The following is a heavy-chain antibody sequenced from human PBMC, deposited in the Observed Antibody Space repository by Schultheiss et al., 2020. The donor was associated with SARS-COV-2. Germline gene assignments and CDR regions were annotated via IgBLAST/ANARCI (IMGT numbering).Heavy chain of an antibody. CDR3: AKGSGQQLWYYYYGMDV. CDR1: GFTFSSYA. J-gene: IGHJ6*02. Sequence: GGSLRLSCAASGFTFSSYAMHWVRQAPGKGLEWVAVISYDGSNKYYADSVKGRFSISRDNAKNSVYLQMNSLRAEDTAVYYCAKGSGQQLWYYYYGMDVWGQGTTVTVSS. CDR2: ISYDGSNK. D-gene: IGHD6-13*01. V-gene: IGHV3-30*04.